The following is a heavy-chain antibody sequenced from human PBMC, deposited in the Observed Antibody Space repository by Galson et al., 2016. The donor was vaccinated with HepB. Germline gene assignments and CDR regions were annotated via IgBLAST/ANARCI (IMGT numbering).Heavy chain of an antibody. J-gene: IGHJ4*02. CDR2: ISYDGSNK. CDR1: GFTFSSYG. Sequence: SLRLSCAASGFTFSSYGMHWVRQAPGKGLEWVAVISYDGSNKYYADSVKGRFTISRDNSKNTLYLQMNSLSAEDTAVYYCATPYYDFWSGYNPFDYWGQGTLVTVSS. D-gene: IGHD3-3*01. CDR3: ATPYYDFWSGYNPFDY. V-gene: IGHV3-30*03.